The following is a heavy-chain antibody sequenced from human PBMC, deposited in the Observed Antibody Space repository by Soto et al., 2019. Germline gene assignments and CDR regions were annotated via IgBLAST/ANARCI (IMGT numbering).Heavy chain of an antibody. CDR2: INPSGGST. D-gene: IGHD2-2*01. V-gene: IGHV1-46*03. CDR3: ARAMGVVPAAMFAFDI. J-gene: IGHJ3*02. CDR1: GYTLTSYY. Sequence: ASVKVSCKASGYTLTSYYMHWVRQAPGEGLEWMGIINPSGGSTSYAQKFQGRVTMTRDTSTSTVYMELSSLRSEDTAVYYCARAMGVVPAAMFAFDIWGQGTMVTVSS.